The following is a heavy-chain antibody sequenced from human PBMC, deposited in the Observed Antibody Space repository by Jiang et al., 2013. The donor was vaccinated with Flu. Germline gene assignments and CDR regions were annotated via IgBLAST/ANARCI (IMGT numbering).Heavy chain of an antibody. Sequence: GRTYYRSKWYNDYAVSVKSRITINPDTSKNQFSLQLNSVTPEDTAVYYCTREDVSGFTNYWGQGTLVTVSS. J-gene: IGHJ4*02. CDR3: TREDVSGFTNY. V-gene: IGHV6-1*01. CDR2: TYYRSKWYN. D-gene: IGHD3-10*02.